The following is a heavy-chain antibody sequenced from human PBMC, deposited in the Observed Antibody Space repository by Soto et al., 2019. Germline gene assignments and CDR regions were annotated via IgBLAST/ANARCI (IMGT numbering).Heavy chain of an antibody. Sequence: GGSVRLSCAASGFTFSSYAMSWFRQAPGKGLEWVSAISGSGGSTYYADSVKGRFTISRDNSKNTLYLQMNSLGAEDTAVYYCAKVKERRAFDIWGQGTMVTVSS. CDR1: GFTFSSYA. V-gene: IGHV3-23*01. D-gene: IGHD1-1*01. J-gene: IGHJ3*02. CDR3: AKVKERRAFDI. CDR2: ISGSGGST.